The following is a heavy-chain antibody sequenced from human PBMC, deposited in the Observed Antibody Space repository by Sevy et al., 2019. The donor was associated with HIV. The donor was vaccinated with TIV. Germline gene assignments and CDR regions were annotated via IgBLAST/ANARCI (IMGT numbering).Heavy chain of an antibody. CDR3: VREGVEGYSYGFDY. Sequence: GGSLRLSCAASGFSFSIYWMHWVRQVPGKGLVWVSRINSDGSSTTYADSVKGRFTFSRDNAKNTLFLQMNSLRVEDTAVYYCVREGVEGYSYGFDYWGQGTLVTVSS. D-gene: IGHD5-18*01. CDR1: GFSFSIYW. CDR2: INSDGSST. V-gene: IGHV3-74*03. J-gene: IGHJ4*02.